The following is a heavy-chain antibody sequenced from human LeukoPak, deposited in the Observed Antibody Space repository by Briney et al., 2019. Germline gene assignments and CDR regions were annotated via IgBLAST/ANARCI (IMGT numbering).Heavy chain of an antibody. J-gene: IGHJ6*03. V-gene: IGHV1-2*02. CDR2: INPNSGGT. D-gene: IGHD2-15*01. CDR1: GYTFTGYY. Sequence: ASVKVSCKASGYTFTGYYMHWVRQAPGQGLEWMGWINPNSGGTNYAQKFEGRVTMTRDTSISTAYMELSRLRSDDTAVYYCASLGYCSGGSCYWAGGYYYYYMDVWGKGTTVTISS. CDR3: ASLGYCSGGSCYWAGGYYYYYMDV.